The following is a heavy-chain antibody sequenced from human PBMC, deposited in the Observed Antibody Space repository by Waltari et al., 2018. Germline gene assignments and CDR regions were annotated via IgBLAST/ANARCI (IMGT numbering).Heavy chain of an antibody. Sequence: QVQLVQSGAEVTKPGSSVKVSCKASGGTFSSSTITWVRQAPGQGCEWMGRIIPILGIANYAQKFQGRVTITADKSTSTAYMELSSLRSEDTAVYYCASRNYYGSGSYGFWGQGTLVTVSS. V-gene: IGHV1-69*02. CDR2: IIPILGIA. J-gene: IGHJ4*02. CDR1: GGTFSSST. D-gene: IGHD3-10*01. CDR3: ASRNYYGSGSYGF.